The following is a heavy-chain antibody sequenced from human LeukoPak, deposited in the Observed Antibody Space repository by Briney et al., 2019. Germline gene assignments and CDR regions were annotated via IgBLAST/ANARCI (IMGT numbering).Heavy chain of an antibody. CDR2: INSDGSST. CDR3: ARGGTSGSLIY. Sequence: PGGSLGPSFPAPGSTFGGTGWTWVGQLQGKGLGWVSRINSDGSSTSYADSVKGRFTISRDNAKNTLYLQMNSLRAEDTAVYYCARGGTSGSLIYWGQGTLVTVSS. CDR1: GSTFGGTG. J-gene: IGHJ4*02. V-gene: IGHV3-74*01. D-gene: IGHD1-26*01.